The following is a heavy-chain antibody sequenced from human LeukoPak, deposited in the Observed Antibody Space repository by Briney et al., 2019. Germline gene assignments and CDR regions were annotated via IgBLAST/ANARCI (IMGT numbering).Heavy chain of an antibody. CDR2: IYTSGST. J-gene: IGHJ4*02. V-gene: IGHV4-61*02. CDR1: GGSISSDSYY. D-gene: IGHD5-24*01. CDR3: VRSEGWLQYFYFDY. Sequence: SQTLSLTCTVSGGSISSDSYYWSWIRQPAGKGLEWIGRIYTSGSTNYNPSLKSRVTISVDTSKNQFSLELSSVTAADTAVYYCVRSEGWLQYFYFDYWAREPWSPSPQ.